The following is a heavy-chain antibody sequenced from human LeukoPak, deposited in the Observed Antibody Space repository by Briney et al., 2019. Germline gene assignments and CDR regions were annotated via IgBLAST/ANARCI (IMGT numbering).Heavy chain of an antibody. V-gene: IGHV4-59*01. CDR1: GGSISSYY. J-gene: IGHJ4*02. Sequence: SETLSLTCTVSGGSISSYYWSWIRQPPGKGLEWIGYIYYSGSTNYNPSLKSRVTISVDTSKNQFSLKLSSVTAADTAVYSCARYIWGSYPTFEDYWGQGTLVTVS. D-gene: IGHD3-16*02. CDR2: IYYSGST. CDR3: ARYIWGSYPTFEDY.